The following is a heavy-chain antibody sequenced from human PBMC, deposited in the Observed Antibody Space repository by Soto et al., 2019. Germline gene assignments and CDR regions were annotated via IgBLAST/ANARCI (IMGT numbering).Heavy chain of an antibody. CDR2: INQDGSDK. CDR1: GFTFSSYW. D-gene: IGHD2-15*01. J-gene: IGHJ4*02. V-gene: IGHV3-7*03. Sequence: PGGSLRLSCAASGFTFSSYWMNWVRQAPGKGLEWVANINQDGSDKSYVDSVKGRFTTSRDNAKNSVYLQMNSLRAEDTAVYYCARGIFTQGIDFWSQGILVTVSS. CDR3: ARGIFTQGIDF.